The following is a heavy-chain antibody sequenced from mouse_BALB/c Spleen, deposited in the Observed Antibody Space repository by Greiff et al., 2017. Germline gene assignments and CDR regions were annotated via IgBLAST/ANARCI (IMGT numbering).Heavy chain of an antibody. D-gene: IGHD2-1*01. CDR2: IDPENGGT. CDR3: KAWGGNYFPFDY. V-gene: IGHV14-4*02. Sequence: VQLKESGAELVRSGASVKLSCTASGFNIKDYYMHWVKQSPEQGLEWIGWIDPENGGTEYAPKFQGKATMTADTSSNTAYLQLSSLTSEDTAVYYCKAWGGNYFPFDYWGQGTTLTVSS. CDR1: GFNIKDYY. J-gene: IGHJ2*01.